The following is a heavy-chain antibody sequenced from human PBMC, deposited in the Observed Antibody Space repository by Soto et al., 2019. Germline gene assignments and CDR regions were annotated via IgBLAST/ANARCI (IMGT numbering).Heavy chain of an antibody. Sequence: SETLSLTCTVSGGSISSYYWSWIRQPPGKGLEWIGYIYYSGSSNYNPSLKSRVTISVDTSKNQFSLKLSSVTAGDTAVYYCARAGIVGATVHYGMDVWGQGTTVTVSS. D-gene: IGHD1-26*01. CDR2: IYYSGSS. CDR1: GGSISSYY. V-gene: IGHV4-59*01. CDR3: ARAGIVGATVHYGMDV. J-gene: IGHJ6*02.